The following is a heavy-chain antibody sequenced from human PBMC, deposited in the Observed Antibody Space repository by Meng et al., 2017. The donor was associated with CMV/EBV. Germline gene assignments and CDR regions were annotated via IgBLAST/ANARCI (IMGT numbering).Heavy chain of an antibody. J-gene: IGHJ6*02. D-gene: IGHD2-8*01. V-gene: IGHV3-7*01. CDR2: IKQDGSEK. CDR1: GFTFSSYW. CDR3: ARDKKTKYYYYGMDV. Sequence: LSLTCAASGFTFSSYWMSWVRQAPGKGLEWVANIKQDGSEKYYVDSVKGRFTISRDNDKNQLYLQMNSLRAEDTAVYYCARDKKTKYYYYGMDVWGQGTTVTVSS.